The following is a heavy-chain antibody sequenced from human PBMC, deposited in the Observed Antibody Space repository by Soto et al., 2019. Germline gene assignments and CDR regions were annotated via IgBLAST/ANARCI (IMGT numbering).Heavy chain of an antibody. D-gene: IGHD6-19*01. CDR1: GFTFSNYS. J-gene: IGHJ5*01. Sequence: EVQLVESGGGLVKPGGSLRVSCAASGFTFSNYSMNWVRQAPGKGLEWVSSMSSTSKYIYYADSVKGRFTISRDNAKKSLYLQMNSLRAEDTDVDYCARGLSSGWFDYWGQGTLVTVSA. V-gene: IGHV3-21*01. CDR2: MSSTSKYI. CDR3: ARGLSSGWFDY.